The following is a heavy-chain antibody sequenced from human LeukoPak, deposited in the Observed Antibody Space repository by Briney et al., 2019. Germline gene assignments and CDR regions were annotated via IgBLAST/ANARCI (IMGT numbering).Heavy chain of an antibody. V-gene: IGHV3-15*01. CDR2: IRSRGDGGTT. CDR3: SQGSAQYFDY. J-gene: IGHJ4*02. Sequence: GGSLRLSCAASGFKFSSHWMSWVRQAPGKGLEWVGRIRSRGDGGTTDFAAPVKGRFTISRDDSKNTLYLQMNSLTSEDTAVYYCSQGSAQYFDYWGQGTLVTVSS. D-gene: IGHD2-15*01. CDR1: GFKFSSHW.